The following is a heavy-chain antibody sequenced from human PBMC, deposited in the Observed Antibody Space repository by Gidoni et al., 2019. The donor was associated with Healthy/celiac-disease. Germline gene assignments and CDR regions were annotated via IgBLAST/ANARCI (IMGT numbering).Heavy chain of an antibody. CDR1: GFTLSSYS. J-gene: IGHJ4*02. Sequence: EVQLVESGGGLVKPGGSLRLSGAASGFTLSSYSMNWVRQAPGKGLEWVSSISSSSSYIYYADSVKGRFTISRDNAKNSLYLQMNSLRAEDTAVYYCARAIDWGRVTSPYYFDYWGQGTLVTVSS. CDR3: ARAIDWGRVTSPYYFDY. D-gene: IGHD7-27*01. V-gene: IGHV3-21*01. CDR2: ISSSSSYI.